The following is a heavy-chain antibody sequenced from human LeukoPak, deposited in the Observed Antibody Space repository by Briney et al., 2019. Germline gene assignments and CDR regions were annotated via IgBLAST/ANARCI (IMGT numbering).Heavy chain of an antibody. CDR1: GGTFSSYA. V-gene: IGHV1-69*13. Sequence: SVKVSCKASGGTFSSYAISWVRQAPGQGLEWMGGIIPIFGTANYAQKFQGRVTITADESTSTAYMELSSLRSEDTAVYYCVRERAYCGGDCFYDYWGQGTLVTVSS. CDR2: IIPIFGTA. J-gene: IGHJ4*02. D-gene: IGHD2-21*02. CDR3: VRERAYCGGDCFYDY.